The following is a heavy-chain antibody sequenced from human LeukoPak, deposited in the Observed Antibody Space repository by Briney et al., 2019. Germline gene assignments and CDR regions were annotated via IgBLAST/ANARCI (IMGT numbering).Heavy chain of an antibody. CDR1: GDSVSSNSAA. Sequence: SQTLSLTCAISGDSVSSNSAAWNWIRQSPSRGLEWLGRTYYRSKWYNDYTVSVKSRITINADTSKNQFSLKLSSVTAADTAVYYCARLCYYDSSGYPLYFDYWGQGTLVTVSS. D-gene: IGHD3-22*01. CDR2: TYYRSKWYN. V-gene: IGHV6-1*01. J-gene: IGHJ4*02. CDR3: ARLCYYDSSGYPLYFDY.